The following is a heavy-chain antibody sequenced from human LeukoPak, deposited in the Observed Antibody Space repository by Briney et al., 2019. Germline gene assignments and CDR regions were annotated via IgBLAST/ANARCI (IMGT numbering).Heavy chain of an antibody. Sequence: GSLRLSCAASGFTFSTYSMNWVRQPPGKGLEWIGEINHSGSTNYNPSLKSRVTISVDTSKNQFSLKLSSVTAADTAVYYCARALRREQVVHKGGYFQHWGQGTLVTVSS. CDR1: GFTFSTYS. CDR3: ARALRREQVVHKGGYFQH. V-gene: IGHV4-34*01. CDR2: INHSGST. D-gene: IGHD6-13*01. J-gene: IGHJ1*01.